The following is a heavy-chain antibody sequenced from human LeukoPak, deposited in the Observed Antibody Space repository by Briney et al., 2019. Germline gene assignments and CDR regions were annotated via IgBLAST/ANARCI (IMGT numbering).Heavy chain of an antibody. J-gene: IGHJ4*02. V-gene: IGHV3-20*04. D-gene: IGHD2-15*01. CDR1: GFTFDDYG. CDR3: ARALYCSGGSCPGGY. CDR2: INWNGGST. Sequence: GGSLRLSCAASGFTFDDYGMSWVRQAPGKGLEWVSGINWNGGSTGYADSVKGRFTISRDNAKNSLYLQMNSLRAEDTALYYCARALYCSGGSCPGGYWGQGTLVTVSS.